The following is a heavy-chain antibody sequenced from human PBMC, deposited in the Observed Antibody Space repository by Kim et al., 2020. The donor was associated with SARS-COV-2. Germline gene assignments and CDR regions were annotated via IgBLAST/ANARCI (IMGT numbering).Heavy chain of an antibody. CDR2: TYYRSKWYN. CDR3: ARDLSGPDSSGSYYGMDV. Sequence: SQTLSLTCAISGDSVSSNSAAWNWIRQSPSRGLEWLGRTYYRSKWYNDYAVSVKSRITINPDTSKNQFSLQLNSVTPEDTAVYYCARDLSGPDSSGSYYGMDVWGQGTTVTVSS. CDR1: GDSVSSNSAA. V-gene: IGHV6-1*01. J-gene: IGHJ6*02. D-gene: IGHD3-22*01.